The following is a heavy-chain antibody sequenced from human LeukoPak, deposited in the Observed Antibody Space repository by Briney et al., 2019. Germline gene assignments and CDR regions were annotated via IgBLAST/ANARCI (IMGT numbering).Heavy chain of an antibody. J-gene: IGHJ6*03. CDR3: ARRYTLYRVDTAMVSPTYYYYYYMDV. D-gene: IGHD5-18*01. Sequence: SEILSLTCTVSGGSICSYYWSWIRQPPGKGLEWIGYIYYSGSTNYNPSLKSRVTISVDTSKNQFSLKLSSVTAADTAVYYCARRYTLYRVDTAMVSPTYYYYYYMDVWGKGTTVTVSS. V-gene: IGHV4-59*12. CDR2: IYYSGST. CDR1: GGSICSYY.